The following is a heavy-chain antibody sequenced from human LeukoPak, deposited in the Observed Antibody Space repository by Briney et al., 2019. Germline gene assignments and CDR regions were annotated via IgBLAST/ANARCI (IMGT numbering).Heavy chain of an antibody. D-gene: IGHD3-10*01. Sequence: PGGSLRLSCTASGFTFGDYAMSWFRQAPGKGLEWVGFIRSKAYGGTTEYAASVKGRFTISRDDSKSIAYLQMNSLKTEDTAVYYCTRDRLGSSGELLAWFDPWGQGTLAPVSS. J-gene: IGHJ5*02. CDR3: TRDRLGSSGELLAWFDP. CDR2: IRSKAYGGTT. V-gene: IGHV3-49*03. CDR1: GFTFGDYA.